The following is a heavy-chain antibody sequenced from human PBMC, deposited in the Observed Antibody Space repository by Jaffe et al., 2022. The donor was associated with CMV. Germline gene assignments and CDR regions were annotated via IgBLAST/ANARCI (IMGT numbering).Heavy chain of an antibody. CDR1: GGSISSSSYY. CDR3: ARQGDSSGSKPRYSNWFDP. J-gene: IGHJ5*02. D-gene: IGHD6-19*01. V-gene: IGHV4-39*01. CDR2: IYYSGST. Sequence: QLQLQESGPGLVKPSETLSLTCTVSGGSISSSSYYWGWIRQPPGKGLEWIGSIYYSGSTYYNPSLKSRVTISVDTSKNQFSLKLSSVTAADTAVYYCARQGDSSGSKPRYSNWFDPWGQGTLVTVSS.